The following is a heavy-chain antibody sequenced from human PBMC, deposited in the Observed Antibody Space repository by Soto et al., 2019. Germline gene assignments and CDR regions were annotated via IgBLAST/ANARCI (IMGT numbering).Heavy chain of an antibody. V-gene: IGHV3-30-3*01. CDR2: ISKDGNSK. CDR1: GFTFSNYA. D-gene: IGHD3-10*01. Sequence: QVQLVESGGGVVQPGRSLRLSCAASGFTFSNYAIHWVRQAPGKGLEWVTIISKDGNSKHYADSVKGRVTISRDNSKNTLFLQMNSLRPEDTAVYYCARDPQGNYCYIDYWGQGTPVTVSS. J-gene: IGHJ4*02. CDR3: ARDPQGNYCYIDY.